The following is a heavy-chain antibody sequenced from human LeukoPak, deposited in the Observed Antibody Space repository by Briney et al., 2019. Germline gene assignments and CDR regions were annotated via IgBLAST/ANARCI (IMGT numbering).Heavy chain of an antibody. CDR1: GYTFTGYY. D-gene: IGHD4-17*01. V-gene: IGHV1-2*02. Sequence: ASVKVSCKASGYTFTGYYMHWVRQAPGQGLEWMGWINPNSGGTNYAQKFQGRVTMTRDTSISTAYMELSRLRSDDTAVYYCARVRPIDYGIDPWGQGTLVTVSS. CDR2: INPNSGGT. CDR3: ARVRPIDYGIDP. J-gene: IGHJ5*02.